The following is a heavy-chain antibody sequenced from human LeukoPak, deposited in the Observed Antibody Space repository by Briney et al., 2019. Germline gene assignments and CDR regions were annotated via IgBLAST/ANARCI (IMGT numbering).Heavy chain of an antibody. CDR2: INPAGSSA. Sequence: ASVKVSCKASGFLFNAFYMHWVRQAPGQGLEWVGVINPAGSSATYAQNFQGRVTMTRDTSTNTVYMELSSLRSEDTALYYCARGVQYPAYFDYWGQGTLVTVSS. J-gene: IGHJ4*02. CDR3: ARGVQYPAYFDY. V-gene: IGHV1-46*02. D-gene: IGHD2/OR15-2a*01. CDR1: GFLFNAFY.